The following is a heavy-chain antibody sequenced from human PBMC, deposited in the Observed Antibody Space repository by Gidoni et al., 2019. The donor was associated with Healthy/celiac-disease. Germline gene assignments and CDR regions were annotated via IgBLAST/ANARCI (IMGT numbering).Heavy chain of an antibody. CDR2: ISAYNGNT. CDR3: ARGMWELLGGYYYYYGMDV. CDR1: GYTFTSHG. Sequence: QVQLVQSGAEVQKPGSSVKVSRKDSGYTFTSHGISWVRQAPGQGLEWMGWISAYNGNTNYAQKLQGRVTMTTDTSTSTAYMELRSLRSDDTAVYYCARGMWELLGGYYYYYGMDVWGQGTTVTVSS. J-gene: IGHJ6*02. D-gene: IGHD1-26*01. V-gene: IGHV1-18*01.